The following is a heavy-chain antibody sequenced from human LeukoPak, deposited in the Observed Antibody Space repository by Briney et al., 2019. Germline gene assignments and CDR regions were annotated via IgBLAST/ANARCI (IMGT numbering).Heavy chain of an antibody. J-gene: IGHJ4*02. V-gene: IGHV3-7*03. CDR3: ARDLSLVGATIPFDY. CDR1: GFTFSSYW. D-gene: IGHD1-26*01. Sequence: PGGSLRLSCAASGFTFSSYWMSWVRQAPGKGLEWVANIKQDGSEKYYVDSVKGRFTISRDNAKNSLYLQMNSLGAEDTAVYYCARDLSLVGATIPFDYWGQGTLVTVSS. CDR2: IKQDGSEK.